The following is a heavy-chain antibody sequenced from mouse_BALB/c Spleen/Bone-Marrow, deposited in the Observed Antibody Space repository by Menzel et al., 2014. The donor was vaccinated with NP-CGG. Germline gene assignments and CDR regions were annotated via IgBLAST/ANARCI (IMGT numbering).Heavy chain of an antibody. CDR1: GFTFSDYY. J-gene: IGHJ4*01. V-gene: IGHV5-4*02. CDR3: AGTWEAMDY. D-gene: IGHD3-3*01. CDR2: ISDGGNYT. Sequence: EVKLVESGGGLVKPGGSLKLSCAASGFTFSDYYMYWVRQTPEKRLEWVAIISDGGNYTYYPDSVKGRFTISRDNAKNNLYLQMSSLKSEDTAMYYCAGTWEAMDYWGQGTSVTVSS.